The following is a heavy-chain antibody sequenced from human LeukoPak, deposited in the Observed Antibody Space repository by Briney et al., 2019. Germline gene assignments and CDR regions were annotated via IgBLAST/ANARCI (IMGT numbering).Heavy chain of an antibody. V-gene: IGHV1-2*02. D-gene: IGHD3-22*01. CDR2: INPNSGGT. CDR3: ARDGRAIYDSSGYELDY. Sequence: ASVKVSCKASGYTFTGYYMHWVRQAPGQGLEWMGWINPNSGGTNYAQKFQGRVTMTRDTSISTAYMELSRLRSDDTAVYYCARDGRAIYDSSGYELDYWGQGTLVTVSS. J-gene: IGHJ4*02. CDR1: GYTFTGYY.